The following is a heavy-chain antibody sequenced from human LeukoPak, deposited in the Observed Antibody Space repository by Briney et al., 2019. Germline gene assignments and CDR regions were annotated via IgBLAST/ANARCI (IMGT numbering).Heavy chain of an antibody. J-gene: IGHJ1*01. D-gene: IGHD6-13*01. CDR1: GGSISSGSYN. V-gene: IGHV4-61*02. CDR2: IYASGST. CDR3: ARGGYSSSREYFQP. Sequence: SQTLSLTCTVSGGSISSGSYNWSCIRQPAGKGLEWIGRIYASGSTNYNPSIKSRATSSVDTTKNQFSLTLSSVTAASTAVYYCARGGYSSSREYFQPWGQGTLVTVSS.